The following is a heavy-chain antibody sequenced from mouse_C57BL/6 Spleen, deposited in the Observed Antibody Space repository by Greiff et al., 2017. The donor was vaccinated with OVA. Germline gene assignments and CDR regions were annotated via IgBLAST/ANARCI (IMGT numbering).Heavy chain of an antibody. Sequence: QVQLQQPGAELVKPGDSVKVSCKASGFTFTSYWMHWVKQRPGPGLEWLGRIYTSDSDNNYNQKFKGKATLTVDKSSSTAYMQLSSLTSEDSAVYYCAMGSSEPFAYWGQGTLVTVSA. J-gene: IGHJ3*01. CDR2: IYTSDSDN. CDR1: GFTFTSYW. V-gene: IGHV1-74*01. CDR3: AMGSSEPFAY. D-gene: IGHD3-2*02.